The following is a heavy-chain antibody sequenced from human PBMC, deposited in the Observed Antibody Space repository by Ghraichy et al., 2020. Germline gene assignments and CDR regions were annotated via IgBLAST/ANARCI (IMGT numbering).Heavy chain of an antibody. CDR3: ARDGDYGDYGGSYFDY. J-gene: IGHJ4*02. CDR2: IYTSGST. CDR1: GGSISSYY. Sequence: SETLSLTCTVSGGSISSYYWSWIRQPAGKGLEWIGRIYTSGSTNYNPSLKSRVTMSVDTSKNQFSLKLSSVTAADTAVYYCARDGDYGDYGGSYFDYWGQGTLVTVSS. V-gene: IGHV4-4*07. D-gene: IGHD4-17*01.